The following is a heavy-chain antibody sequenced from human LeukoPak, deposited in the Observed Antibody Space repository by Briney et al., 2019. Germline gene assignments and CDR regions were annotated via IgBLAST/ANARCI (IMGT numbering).Heavy chain of an antibody. V-gene: IGHV4-39*01. CDR2: IYYSGST. CDR1: GGSISSSSHY. Sequence: SETLSLTCSVSGGSISSSSHYWGWIRQPPGKGLEWIGSIYYSGSTYYNPSLKSRVPIFVDTSKNQFFLKLNSVTAADTAVYLCARLQGTMVRGVIEDYWGQGTLVTVSS. J-gene: IGHJ4*02. CDR3: ARLQGTMVRGVIEDY. D-gene: IGHD3-10*01.